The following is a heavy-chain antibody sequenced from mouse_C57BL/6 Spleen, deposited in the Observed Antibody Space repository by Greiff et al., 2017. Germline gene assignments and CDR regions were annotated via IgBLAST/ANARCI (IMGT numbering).Heavy chain of an antibody. Sequence: EVKLMESGPGLVKPSQSLSLTCSVTGYSITSGYYWNWIRQFPGNKLEWMGYISYDGRNNYNPSLKNRISITRVTSKNQFCLKLNSVTTEDTATYYCASYEVLRYYFDYWGQGATLTVSS. J-gene: IGHJ2*01. CDR3: ASYEVLRYYFDY. D-gene: IGHD1-1*01. CDR1: GYSITSGYY. CDR2: ISYDGRN. V-gene: IGHV3-6*01.